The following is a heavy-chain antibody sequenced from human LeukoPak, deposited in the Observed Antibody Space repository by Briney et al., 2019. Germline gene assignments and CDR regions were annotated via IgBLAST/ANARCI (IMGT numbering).Heavy chain of an antibody. D-gene: IGHD6-19*01. Sequence: GGSLRLSCAASGFTFSSYGMHWVRQAPGKGLEWVAVISYDGSNKYYADSVKGRFTISRDNSKNTLYLQMNSLRAEDTAVYYCAKDGYSSGWKTPDYWGQGTLVTVSS. CDR2: ISYDGSNK. V-gene: IGHV3-30*18. CDR3: AKDGYSSGWKTPDY. J-gene: IGHJ4*02. CDR1: GFTFSSYG.